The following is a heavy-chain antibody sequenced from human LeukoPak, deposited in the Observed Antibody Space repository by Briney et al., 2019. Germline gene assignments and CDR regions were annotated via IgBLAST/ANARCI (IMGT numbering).Heavy chain of an antibody. J-gene: IGHJ4*02. CDR3: ARCYYDGSGFYYYFDY. CDR1: GFSVSNYY. V-gene: IGHV3-53*01. D-gene: IGHD3-22*01. CDR2: IYSGGNT. Sequence: PGGSLSLSCAASGFSVSNYYMSWVRQAPGKGLEWVSVIYSGGNTYYTDSVKGRFTISRDNPKNTMFLQMGSLRGEDTAVYYCARCYYDGSGFYYYFDYWGQGTLVTVSS.